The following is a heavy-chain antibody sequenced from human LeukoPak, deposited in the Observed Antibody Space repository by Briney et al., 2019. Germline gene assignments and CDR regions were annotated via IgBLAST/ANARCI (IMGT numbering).Heavy chain of an antibody. J-gene: IGHJ4*02. V-gene: IGHV3-9*01. CDR1: GFTFDDYA. CDR3: AKDPDRDCSSTSCSFDY. Sequence: GRSLRLSCAASGFTFDDYAMHWVRQAPGKGLEWVSGISWNSGSIGYADSVKGRFTISRDNAKNSLYLQMNSLRAEDTALYYCAKDPDRDCSSTSCSFDYWGQGTLDTVSS. D-gene: IGHD2-2*01. CDR2: ISWNSGSI.